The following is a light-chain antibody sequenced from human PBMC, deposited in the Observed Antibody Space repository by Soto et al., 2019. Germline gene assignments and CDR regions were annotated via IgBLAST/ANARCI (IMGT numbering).Light chain of an antibody. CDR2: AAS. CDR3: QQYGSSRWT. CDR1: QGIRND. V-gene: IGKV1-17*01. J-gene: IGKJ1*01. Sequence: DIQMTQSPSSLSASVGDRVTITCRASQGIRNDLGWYQQKPGKAPKRLIYAASSLQSGVPSRFSGSGSGTEFTLTINRLEREDFAVYYCQQYGSSRWTFGQGTKVDIK.